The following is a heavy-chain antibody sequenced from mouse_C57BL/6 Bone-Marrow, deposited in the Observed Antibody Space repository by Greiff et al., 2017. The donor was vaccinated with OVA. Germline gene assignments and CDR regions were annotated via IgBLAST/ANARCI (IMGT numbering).Heavy chain of an antibody. CDR3: ARIYDYPWFAY. V-gene: IGHV1-81*01. Sequence: QVQLQQSGAELARPGASVKLSCKASGYTFTSYGISWVKQRPGQGLEWIGEIYPRSGNTYYNEKFKGKATLTADKSSSTAYMALRSLTSEDSAVYFCARIYDYPWFAYWGQGTLVTVSA. J-gene: IGHJ3*01. D-gene: IGHD2-4*01. CDR1: GYTFTSYG. CDR2: IYPRSGNT.